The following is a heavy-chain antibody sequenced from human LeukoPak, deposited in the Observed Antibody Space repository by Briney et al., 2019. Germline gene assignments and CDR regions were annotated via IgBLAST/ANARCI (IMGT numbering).Heavy chain of an antibody. D-gene: IGHD1-20*01. CDR1: GFTFSFSTYA. Sequence: GGSLRLSCAASGFTFSFSTYAIHWVRQAPGKGLEWVAAISFDRSHEYYADSVKGRFTISRDNSKNTLYLQMNSLRAEDTAVYYCAKVAYNWISYGPFDYWGQGTLVTVSS. CDR2: ISFDRSHE. V-gene: IGHV3-30*04. CDR3: AKVAYNWISYGPFDY. J-gene: IGHJ4*02.